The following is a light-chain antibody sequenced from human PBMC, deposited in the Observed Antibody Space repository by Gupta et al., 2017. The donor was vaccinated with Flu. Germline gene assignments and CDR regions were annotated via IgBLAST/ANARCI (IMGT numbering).Light chain of an antibody. J-gene: IGKJ1*01. CDR3: QRTDDTPQT. CDR2: ATS. Sequence: DIQMTQSPSSLSASVGARVTITCRASESIRSYLNWYQQKPGKAPNLLIFATSNLQIGVPPRFSGSGSGTDFTLTISRLHPQDFPTYYCQRTDDTPQTFGQGTRV. CDR1: ESIRSY. V-gene: IGKV1-39*01.